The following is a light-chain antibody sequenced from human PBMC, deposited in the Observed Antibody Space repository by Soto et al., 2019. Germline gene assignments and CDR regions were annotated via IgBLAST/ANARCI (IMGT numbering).Light chain of an antibody. J-gene: IGLJ2*01. CDR1: SSDVGGYNY. CDR2: DVS. CDR3: SSYAGSNNVV. V-gene: IGLV2-8*01. Sequence: QSVLTQSPSASGSPGQSVTISCTGTSSDVGGYNYVSWYQQHPGKAPKLMIYDVSERPSGVPDRFSGSKSGNTASLTVSGLQAEDEADYYCSSYAGSNNVVFGGGTKLTVL.